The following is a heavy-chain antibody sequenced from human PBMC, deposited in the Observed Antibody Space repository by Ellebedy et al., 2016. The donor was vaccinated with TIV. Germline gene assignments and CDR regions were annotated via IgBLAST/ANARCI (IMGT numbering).Heavy chain of an antibody. CDR3: ARSSIAYCGGDCLGPDY. Sequence: GESLKISCAASGFTFSSYGMHWVRQAPGKGLEWVAVIWYDGSNKYYADSVKGRFTISRDNSKNTLYLQMNSLRAEDTAVYYCARSSIAYCGGDCLGPDYWGQGTLVTVSS. J-gene: IGHJ4*02. D-gene: IGHD2-21*02. CDR2: IWYDGSNK. CDR1: GFTFSSYG. V-gene: IGHV3-33*01.